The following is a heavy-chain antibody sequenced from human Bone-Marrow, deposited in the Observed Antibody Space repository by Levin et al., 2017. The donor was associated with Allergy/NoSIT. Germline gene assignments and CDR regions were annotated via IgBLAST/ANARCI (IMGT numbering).Heavy chain of an antibody. CDR3: TRDGGSVASHDWYFDL. V-gene: IGHV3-74*01. CDR2: IKIDGSST. CDR1: GFTFSNYY. J-gene: IGHJ2*01. Sequence: PSETLSLTCAASGFTFSNYYMHWVRQAPGKGLVWVSRIKIDGSSTNYADSVQGRFTISRDNAKNTVYLQMNSLRADDTAVYYCTRDGGSVASHDWYFDLWGRGTLVTVSS. D-gene: IGHD3-16*01.